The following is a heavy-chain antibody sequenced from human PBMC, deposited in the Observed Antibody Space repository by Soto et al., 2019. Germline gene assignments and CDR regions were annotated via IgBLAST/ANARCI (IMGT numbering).Heavy chain of an antibody. CDR3: SRSLDS. CDR2: INPHGSEK. J-gene: IGHJ4*02. Sequence: GGSLRLSCAASGFTFNSFWMDWVRQAPGKGLEWVANINPHGSEKHYVDSVKGRFTISRDNAKNSLHLQMSSLTAEDSALYYCSRSLDSWGQGTRVTVS. CDR1: GFTFNSFW. V-gene: IGHV3-7*01.